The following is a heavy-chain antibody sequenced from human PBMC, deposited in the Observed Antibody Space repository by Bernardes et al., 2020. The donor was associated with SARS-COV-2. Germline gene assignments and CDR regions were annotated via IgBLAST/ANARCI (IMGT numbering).Heavy chain of an antibody. D-gene: IGHD3-22*01. Sequence: GALRLSCAASGFTFSSYAMSWVRQAPGKGLEWVSAISGSGGSTYYADSVKGRFTISRDNSKNTLYLQMNSLRAEDTAVYYCAKDLCGFYCNDAFDIWGQGTMVTVSS. CDR3: AKDLCGFYCNDAFDI. J-gene: IGHJ3*02. CDR2: ISGSGGST. CDR1: GFTFSSYA. V-gene: IGHV3-23*01.